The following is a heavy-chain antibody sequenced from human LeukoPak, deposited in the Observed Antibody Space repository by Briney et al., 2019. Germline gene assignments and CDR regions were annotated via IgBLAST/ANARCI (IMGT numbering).Heavy chain of an antibody. V-gene: IGHV4-34*01. CDR2: INHSGST. Sequence: SETLCLTCAVYGGTFSGYYWSWIRQAPGKGLEWIGEINHSGSTNYNPSLKSRVTISVDTSKNQFSLKLNSVTAADTAVYYCATEPGYCSGGRCYGGWFDPWGQGTLVTVSS. D-gene: IGHD2-15*01. CDR3: ATEPGYCSGGRCYGGWFDP. J-gene: IGHJ5*02. CDR1: GGTFSGYY.